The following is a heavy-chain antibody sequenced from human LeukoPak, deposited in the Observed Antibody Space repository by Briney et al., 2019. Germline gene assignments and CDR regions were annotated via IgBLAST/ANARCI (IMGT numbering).Heavy chain of an antibody. D-gene: IGHD2-21*01. Sequence: GASVKVSCKVSGYTLTELSIHWVRQAPGKGLEWMGGFNPENKETIYAEKFQGRVTMTEDTSTDTAYVEMNSLRSEDTAVYYCATTHSISDYWGQGTLVTVSS. CDR1: GYTLTELS. V-gene: IGHV1-24*01. CDR2: FNPENKET. CDR3: ATTHSISDY. J-gene: IGHJ4*02.